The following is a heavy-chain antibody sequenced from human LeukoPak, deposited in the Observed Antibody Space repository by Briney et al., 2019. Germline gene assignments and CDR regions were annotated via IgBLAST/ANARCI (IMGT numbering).Heavy chain of an antibody. CDR3: ARDPGEDYDSWSGYYRSYFDY. J-gene: IGHJ4*02. CDR2: ISSSGSTI. V-gene: IGHV3-11*04. D-gene: IGHD3-3*01. Sequence: GGSLRLSCAASGFTFSDYYMSWIRQAPGKGLEWVSYISSSGSTIYYADSVKGRFTISRDNAKNSLYLQMNSLRAEDTAVYYCARDPGEDYDSWSGYYRSYFDYWGQGTLVTVSS. CDR1: GFTFSDYY.